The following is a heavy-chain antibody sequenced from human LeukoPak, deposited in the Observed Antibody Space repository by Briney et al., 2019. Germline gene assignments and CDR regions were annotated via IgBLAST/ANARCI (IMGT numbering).Heavy chain of an antibody. CDR2: IKQDGSEK. V-gene: IGHV3-7*04. D-gene: IGHD3-16*01. J-gene: IGHJ6*02. CDR3: ARYVGMDV. Sequence: GGSLRLFCGASGFPFSSCLMSWVRQAPGKGLDWVANIKQDGSEKYYVDSVKGRFTISRDNAKNSLYLQMNSLRDEDTAVYYCARYVGMDVWGQGTTVTVS. CDR1: GFPFSSCL.